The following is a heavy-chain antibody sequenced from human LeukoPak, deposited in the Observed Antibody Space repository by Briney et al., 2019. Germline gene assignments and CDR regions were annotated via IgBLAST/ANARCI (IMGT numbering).Heavy chain of an antibody. D-gene: IGHD6-13*01. Sequence: PGGSLRLSCAASRFTFSSYAMSWVRRAPGKGLEWVSAISGSGGSTYYADSVKGLFTISRDNSKNTLYLQMNSLRAEDTAVYYCAKITRIAAAGTLDYWGQGTLVTVSS. J-gene: IGHJ4*02. CDR1: RFTFSSYA. V-gene: IGHV3-23*01. CDR3: AKITRIAAAGTLDY. CDR2: ISGSGGST.